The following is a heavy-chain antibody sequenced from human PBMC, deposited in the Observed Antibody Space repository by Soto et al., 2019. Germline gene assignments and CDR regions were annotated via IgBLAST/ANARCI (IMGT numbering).Heavy chain of an antibody. V-gene: IGHV1-69*01. CDR2: ITPTLNIA. CDR1: GGTFSSYT. Sequence: QLQLVQSGAEVREPGSSGKVSCKASGGTFSSYTVIWGRQAPGQGLEWMGGITPTLNIAKYAEKFQGRVTITADESTSTVNMHLSSLRSEDTAVYFCARGYYSGSNPSAFDYWGQGTLVAVSS. D-gene: IGHD1-26*01. CDR3: ARGYYSGSNPSAFDY. J-gene: IGHJ4*02.